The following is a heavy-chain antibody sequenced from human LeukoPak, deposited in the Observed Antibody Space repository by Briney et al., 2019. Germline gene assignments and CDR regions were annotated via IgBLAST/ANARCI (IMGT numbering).Heavy chain of an antibody. V-gene: IGHV4-34*01. CDR1: GFTFSSYA. J-gene: IGHJ4*02. Sequence: PGGSLRLSCAASGFTFSSYAMSWVRQAPGKGLEWIGEINHSGSTNYNPSLKSRVTISVDTSKNQFSLKLSSVTAADTAVYYCARGGDTGIVGATAEGLYYFDYWGQGTLVTVSS. D-gene: IGHD1-26*01. CDR2: INHSGST. CDR3: ARGGDTGIVGATAEGLYYFDY.